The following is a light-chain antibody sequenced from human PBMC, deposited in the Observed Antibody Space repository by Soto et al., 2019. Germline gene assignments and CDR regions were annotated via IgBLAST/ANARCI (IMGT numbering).Light chain of an antibody. CDR2: DAS. CDR1: QDISNY. V-gene: IGKV1-33*01. Sequence: DIQMTQSPSSLSASVGDRVTIACQASQDISNYLNWYQQKPGKAPNLLIYDASNLETGVPSRFSGSGSGTDFTFTISSLHPEDVATYYCQHYYSVPLYTFGQGTKLEIK. J-gene: IGKJ2*01. CDR3: QHYYSVPLYT.